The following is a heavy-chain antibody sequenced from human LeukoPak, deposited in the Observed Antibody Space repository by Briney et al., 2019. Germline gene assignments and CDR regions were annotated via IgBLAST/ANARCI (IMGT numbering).Heavy chain of an antibody. CDR2: INHSGST. CDR1: GGSFSGYY. D-gene: IGHD3-9*01. CDR3: ASSDILTGYYSY. J-gene: IGHJ4*02. Sequence: TSETLSLTCAVYGGSFSGYYWSWIRQPPGKGLEWIGEINHSGSTNYNPSLKSRVTISVDRSKNQFSLKLSSVTAADTAVYYCASSDILTGYYSYWGQGTLVTVSS. V-gene: IGHV4-34*01.